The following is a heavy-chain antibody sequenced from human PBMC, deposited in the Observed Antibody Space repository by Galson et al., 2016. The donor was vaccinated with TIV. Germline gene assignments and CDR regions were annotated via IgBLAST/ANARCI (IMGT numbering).Heavy chain of an antibody. CDR1: GGTFSSYA. Sequence: SVKVSCKVSGGTFSSYAITWVRQAPGQGLEWMGRIVPIFGTANYAQKFQGRVTITADELTTTAYMDLSSLRSEDTAFYDCARNPYYYDSSAYDWVQGTLVTVSS. D-gene: IGHD3-22*01. CDR2: IVPIFGTA. CDR3: ARNPYYYDSSAYD. J-gene: IGHJ4*02. V-gene: IGHV1-69*13.